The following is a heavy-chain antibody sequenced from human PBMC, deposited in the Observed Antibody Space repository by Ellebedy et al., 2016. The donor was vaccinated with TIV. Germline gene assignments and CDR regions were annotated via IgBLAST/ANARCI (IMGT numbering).Heavy chain of an antibody. V-gene: IGHV3-74*01. Sequence: GESLKISCAASGFTFSTYWMHWVRQAPGKGLMWVSRINTDGSSTGYADSAKGRFTISRDNSKNTLFLQMNNLRVEDTAMYYCARDDALDGGYLDSWGQGTLVTVSS. J-gene: IGHJ4*02. CDR2: INTDGSST. D-gene: IGHD3-16*01. CDR3: ARDDALDGGYLDS. CDR1: GFTFSTYW.